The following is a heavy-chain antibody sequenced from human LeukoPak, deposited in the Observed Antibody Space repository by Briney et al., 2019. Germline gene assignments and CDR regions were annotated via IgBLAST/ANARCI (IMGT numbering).Heavy chain of an antibody. CDR2: ISSSSYI. CDR3: ARECYYDSSGYHGSAFDP. J-gene: IGHJ5*02. CDR1: GFTFSSYS. D-gene: IGHD3-22*01. Sequence: PGGSLRLSCAASGFTFSSYSMNWVRQAPGKGLEWVSSISSSSYIYYADSVKGRFTISRDNAKNSLYLQMNSLRAEDTAVYYCARECYYDSSGYHGSAFDPWGQGTLVTVSS. V-gene: IGHV3-21*01.